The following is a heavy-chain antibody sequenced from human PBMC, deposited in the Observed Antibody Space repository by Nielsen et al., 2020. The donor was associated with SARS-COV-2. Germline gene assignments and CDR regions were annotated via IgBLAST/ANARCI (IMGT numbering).Heavy chain of an antibody. D-gene: IGHD3-22*01. J-gene: IGHJ4*02. V-gene: IGHV3-9*01. CDR3: AKDGLAYYDSSGYYYPDY. CDR1: GFTFDDYA. CDR2: ISWNSGSI. Sequence: SLKIPCAASGFTFDDYAMHWVRQAPGKGLEWVSGISWNSGSIGYADSVKGRFTISRDNAKSSLYLQMNSLRAEDTALYYCAKDGLAYYDSSGYYYPDYWGQGTLVTVSS.